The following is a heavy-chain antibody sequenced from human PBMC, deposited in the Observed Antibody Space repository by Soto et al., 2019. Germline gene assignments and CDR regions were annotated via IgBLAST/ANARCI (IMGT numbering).Heavy chain of an antibody. J-gene: IGHJ1*01. CDR1: GFTFSSYA. D-gene: IGHD2-15*01. CDR2: ISYDGSNK. CDR3: ARGVPYCSGGSCYSGGFFQH. V-gene: IGHV3-30-3*01. Sequence: QVQLVESGGGVVQPGRSLRLSCAASGFTFSSYAMHWVRQAPGKGLEWVAVISYDGSNKYYADSVKGRFTISRDNSKNTLYLQMNSLRAEDTAVYYCARGVPYCSGGSCYSGGFFQHWGQGTLVTVSS.